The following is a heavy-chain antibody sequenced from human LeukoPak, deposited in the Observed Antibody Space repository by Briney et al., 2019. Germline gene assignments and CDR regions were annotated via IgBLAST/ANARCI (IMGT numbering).Heavy chain of an antibody. J-gene: IGHJ4*02. Sequence: SVKVSCKASGYTFTSYGISWVRQAPGQGLEWMGWISAYNGNTNYAQKLQGRVTMTTDTSTSTAYMELRSLRSDDTAVYYCARRKRSSSWYYFDYWGQGTLVTVSS. D-gene: IGHD6-13*01. CDR1: GYTFTSYG. CDR3: ARRKRSSSWYYFDY. CDR2: ISAYNGNT. V-gene: IGHV1-18*01.